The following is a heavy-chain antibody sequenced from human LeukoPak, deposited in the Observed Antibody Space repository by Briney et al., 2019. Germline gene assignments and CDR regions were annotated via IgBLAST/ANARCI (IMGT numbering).Heavy chain of an antibody. CDR3: ARAPNRAAGKQYYYYYYMDV. CDR2: MNPNSGNT. CDR1: GYTFTSYG. V-gene: IGHV1-8*03. Sequence: ASVKVSCKASGYTFTSYGISWVRQAPGQGLEWMGWMNPNSGNTGYAQKFQGRVTITRNTSISTAYMELSSLRSEDTAVYYCARAPNRAAGKQYYYYYYMDVWGKGTTVTVSS. D-gene: IGHD6-13*01. J-gene: IGHJ6*03.